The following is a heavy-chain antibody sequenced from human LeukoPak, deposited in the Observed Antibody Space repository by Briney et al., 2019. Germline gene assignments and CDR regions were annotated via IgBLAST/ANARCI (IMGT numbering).Heavy chain of an antibody. J-gene: IGHJ3*02. CDR3: ARGPPSGIVAFDI. CDR2: ISSSSSYI. V-gene: IGHV3-21*01. CDR1: GFTFSSYS. D-gene: IGHD3-22*01. Sequence: GGSLRLSCAASGFTFSSYSMNWVRQAPGKGLEWVSSISSSSSYIYYADSVKGRFTISRDNAKNSLYLQMNSLRAEDTAVYYCARGPPSGIVAFDIWGQGTMVTVSS.